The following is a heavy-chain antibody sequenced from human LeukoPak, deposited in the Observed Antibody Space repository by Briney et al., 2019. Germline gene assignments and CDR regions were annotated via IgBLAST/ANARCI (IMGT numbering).Heavy chain of an antibody. V-gene: IGHV3-23*01. CDR2: ISGSGGST. D-gene: IGHD1-26*01. CDR1: GFTFSSYA. CDR3: AKDPQTMSRSYKRFSGYFDY. Sequence: GGSLRLSCAASGFTFSSYAMSWVRQAPGKGLEWVSAISGSGGSTYYADSVKGRFTISRDNSKNTLYLQMNSLRAEDTAVYYCAKDPQTMSRSYKRFSGYFDYWGQGTLVTVSS. J-gene: IGHJ4*02.